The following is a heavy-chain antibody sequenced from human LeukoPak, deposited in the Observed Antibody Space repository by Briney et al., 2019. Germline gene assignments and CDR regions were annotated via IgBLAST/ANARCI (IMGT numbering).Heavy chain of an antibody. CDR1: GFTLSSYA. CDR3: TREDKSSWHPLDY. Sequence: LAGGSLRLSCAASGFTLSSYAMSWVRQAPGKGLQWVSGISSSGGSTYYVDSVKGRFTISTDNSKNTLYLQMNSLRAEDTAVYYCTREDKSSWHPLDYWGQGTLVTVSS. V-gene: IGHV3-23*01. D-gene: IGHD6-13*01. J-gene: IGHJ4*02. CDR2: ISSSGGST.